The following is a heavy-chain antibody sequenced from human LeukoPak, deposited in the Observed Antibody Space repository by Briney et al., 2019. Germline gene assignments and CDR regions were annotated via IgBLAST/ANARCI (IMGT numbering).Heavy chain of an antibody. Sequence: PGGSLRLSCAASGFTVSSNYMSWVRQAPGKGLEWVSVIYSGGSTYYADSVKGRFTISRDNSKNTLYLQMNSLRAEDTAVYYCASPGTRGGIYFDYWGQGTLSPSPQ. J-gene: IGHJ4*02. D-gene: IGHD1-1*01. V-gene: IGHV3-53*01. CDR1: GFTVSSNY. CDR2: IYSGGST. CDR3: ASPGTRGGIYFDY.